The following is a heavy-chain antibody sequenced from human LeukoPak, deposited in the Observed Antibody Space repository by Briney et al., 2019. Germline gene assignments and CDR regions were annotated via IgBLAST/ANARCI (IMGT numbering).Heavy chain of an antibody. CDR3: AKGGEYDSSGYYPFDY. J-gene: IGHJ4*02. CDR2: ISGSGGST. CDR1: GFTFSSYA. V-gene: IGHV3-23*01. D-gene: IGHD3-22*01. Sequence: GGSLRLSCAASGFTFSSYAMSWVRQAPGKGLEWVSAISGSGGSTYYADSVKGRFTISRDNSKNTLYLQMNSLRAEDTAVYYCAKGGEYDSSGYYPFDYWGQGTLVTVSS.